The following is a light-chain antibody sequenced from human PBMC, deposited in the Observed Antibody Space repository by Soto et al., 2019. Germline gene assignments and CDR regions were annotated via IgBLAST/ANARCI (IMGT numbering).Light chain of an antibody. CDR1: QSISSL. J-gene: IGKJ1*01. Sequence: DFRMTLAPATRSATIENRVTIPCRASQSISSLLAWYQQKPGKAPKLLIYKASTLTSGGPSRFSGSGSWTEFPLTINSLQPQAFATYHSQHHINYTRRFGQGTKVDIK. CDR3: QHHINYTRR. CDR2: KAS. V-gene: IGKV1-5*03.